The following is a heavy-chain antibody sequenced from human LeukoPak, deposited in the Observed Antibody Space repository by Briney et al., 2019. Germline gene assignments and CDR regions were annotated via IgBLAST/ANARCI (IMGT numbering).Heavy chain of an antibody. D-gene: IGHD2/OR15-2a*01. V-gene: IGHV1-46*01. CDR3: ASRISVIEGFDY. CDR2: INPSGGST. CDR1: GYTFTSYY. J-gene: IGHJ4*02. Sequence: GASVKVSCKASGYTFTSYYMHWVRQAPGQGLEWMGIINPSGGSTSYAQKFQGRVTVTRDMSTSTVYMELSSLRSDDTAVYYCASRISVIEGFDYWGQGTLVTVSS.